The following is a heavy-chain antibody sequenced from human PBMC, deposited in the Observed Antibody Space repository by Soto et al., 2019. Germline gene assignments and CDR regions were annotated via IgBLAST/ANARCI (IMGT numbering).Heavy chain of an antibody. V-gene: IGHV4-59*01. CDR2: IYYSGST. CDR1: GGSISSYY. Sequence: PSETLSLTCTVSGGSISSYYWSWIRQPPGKGLEWIGYIYYSGSTNYNPSLKSRVTISVDTSKNQFSLKLSSVTAADTAVYYCARYNYYDSSGYYNFDYWGQGTLVTVSS. CDR3: ARYNYYDSSGYYNFDY. D-gene: IGHD3-22*01. J-gene: IGHJ4*02.